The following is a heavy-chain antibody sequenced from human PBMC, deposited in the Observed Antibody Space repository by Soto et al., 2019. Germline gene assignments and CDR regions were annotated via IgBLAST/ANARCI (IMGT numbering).Heavy chain of an antibody. CDR2: INDRESI. Sequence: VQLQQWGAGPLRPLETLSLTCGVSGGSFSGYYWAWIRQSPGKGLEWIGEINDRESINYNPSLKSRVSISVDTSKNHYSLNLRSVTAADTAVYYCARESHDILTGPPWVWYFDLWDRGTLVTVSS. V-gene: IGHV4-34*01. D-gene: IGHD3-9*01. J-gene: IGHJ2*01. CDR1: GGSFSGYY. CDR3: ARESHDILTGPPWVWYFDL.